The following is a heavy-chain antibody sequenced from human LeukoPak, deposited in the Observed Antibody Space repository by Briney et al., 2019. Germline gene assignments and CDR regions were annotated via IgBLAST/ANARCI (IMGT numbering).Heavy chain of an antibody. CDR3: ARDLSGSYYNWFDP. D-gene: IGHD3-10*01. J-gene: IGHJ5*02. V-gene: IGHV1-18*01. CDR2: IGAYNGNT. Sequence: GASVKVSCKASGYTFTSYGISWVRQAPGQGLEWMGWIGAYNGNTNYAQKLQGRVTMTTDTSTSTAYMELRSLRSDDTAVYYCARDLSGSYYNWFDPWGQGTLVTVSS. CDR1: GYTFTSYG.